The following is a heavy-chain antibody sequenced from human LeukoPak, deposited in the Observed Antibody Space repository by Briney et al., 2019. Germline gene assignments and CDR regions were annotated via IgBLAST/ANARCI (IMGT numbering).Heavy chain of an antibody. CDR1: GGTFSSYA. Sequence: ASVKVSCKASGGTFSSYAISWVRQAPGQGLEWMGWINTNTGNPTYAQGFTGRFVFSLDTSVSTAYLQISSLKAEDTAVYYCARDPYSSSWLFDYWGQGTLVTVSS. D-gene: IGHD6-13*01. CDR2: INTNTGNP. J-gene: IGHJ4*02. V-gene: IGHV7-4-1*02. CDR3: ARDPYSSSWLFDY.